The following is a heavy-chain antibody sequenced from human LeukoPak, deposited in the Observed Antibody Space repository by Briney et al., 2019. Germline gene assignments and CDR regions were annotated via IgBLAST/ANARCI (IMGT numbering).Heavy chain of an antibody. J-gene: IGHJ4*02. CDR3: ATLSGDSHGYDY. CDR2: ILHDGSNK. V-gene: IGHV3-30*03. D-gene: IGHD5-18*01. CDR1: GFTFSSYA. Sequence: GGSLRLSCAASGFTFSSYAMHWVRQAPGKGLEWVAVILHDGSNKQYADSVKGRFTISRDNSKNTLYLQINSLRAEDTAVYYCATLSGDSHGYDYWGLGTLVTVSS.